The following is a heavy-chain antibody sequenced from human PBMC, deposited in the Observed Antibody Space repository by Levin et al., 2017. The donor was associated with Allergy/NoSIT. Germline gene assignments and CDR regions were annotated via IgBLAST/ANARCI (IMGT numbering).Heavy chain of an antibody. CDR2: ISSSSSTI. J-gene: IGHJ4*02. CDR1: GFTFSSYS. CDR3: ARDLDGEGFDY. D-gene: IGHD4-17*01. Sequence: PGGSLRLSCAASGFTFSSYSMNWVRQAPGKGLEWVSYISSSSSTIYYADSVKGRFTISRDNAKNSLYLQMNSLRAEDTAVYYCARDLDGEGFDYWGQGTLVTVSS. V-gene: IGHV3-48*01.